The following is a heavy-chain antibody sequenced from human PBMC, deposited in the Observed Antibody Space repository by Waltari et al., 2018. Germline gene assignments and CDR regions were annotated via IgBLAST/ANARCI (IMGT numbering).Heavy chain of an antibody. CDR2: INHNASP. CDR3: ARGWLQVAPPYYYYMDV. CDR1: GGSFSGYY. V-gene: IGHV4-34*01. Sequence: QVQLLQWGAGLLKPSETLSLTCAVYGGSFSGYYWSCLRQLPGKGREWLGEINHNASPDYNPSLKSRATISIETSKNQFSLKLDSVTAADTGVYYCARGWLQVAPPYYYYMDVWDRGTAVTVSS. D-gene: IGHD6-19*01. J-gene: IGHJ6*03.